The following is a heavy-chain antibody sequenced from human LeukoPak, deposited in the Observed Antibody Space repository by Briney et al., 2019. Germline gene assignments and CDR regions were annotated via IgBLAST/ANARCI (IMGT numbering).Heavy chain of an antibody. V-gene: IGHV1-3*01. Sequence: GASVKVSCKASGYTFTSYAMHWVRQAPGQRLEWMGWINAGNGNTKYPQKFQGRVTITRDTSASTAYMELSSLRSEDTAVYYCARSRGRDTAIDFDYWGQGTLVTVSS. D-gene: IGHD5-18*01. CDR3: ARSRGRDTAIDFDY. CDR2: INAGNGNT. J-gene: IGHJ4*02. CDR1: GYTFTSYA.